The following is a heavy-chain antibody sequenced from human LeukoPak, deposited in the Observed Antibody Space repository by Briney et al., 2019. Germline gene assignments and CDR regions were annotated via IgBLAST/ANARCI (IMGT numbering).Heavy chain of an antibody. CDR3: ASSSGPWLVRGTAGFDY. D-gene: IGHD6-19*01. CDR1: GFTFSSYG. CDR2: ISYDGSNK. Sequence: GRSLRLSCAASGFTFSSYGMHWVRQAPGKGLEWVAVISYDGSNKYYADSVKGRFTISRDNSKNTLYLQMNSLRAEDTAVYYCASSSGPWLVRGTAGFDYWGQGTLVTVSS. J-gene: IGHJ4*02. V-gene: IGHV3-30*03.